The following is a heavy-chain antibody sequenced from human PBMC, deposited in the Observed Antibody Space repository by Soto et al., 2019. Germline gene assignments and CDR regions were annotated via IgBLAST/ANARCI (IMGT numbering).Heavy chain of an antibody. Sequence: QVQLVESGGGVVQPGRSLRLSCAASGFTFSSYGMHWVRQAPGKGLEWVAVISYDGSNKYYADSVKGRFTISRDNSKNTLYLQMNSLRAVDTAVYYCAKDMSGWYFDYWGQGTLVTVSS. CDR3: AKDMSGWYFDY. V-gene: IGHV3-30*18. CDR2: ISYDGSNK. J-gene: IGHJ4*02. CDR1: GFTFSSYG. D-gene: IGHD6-19*01.